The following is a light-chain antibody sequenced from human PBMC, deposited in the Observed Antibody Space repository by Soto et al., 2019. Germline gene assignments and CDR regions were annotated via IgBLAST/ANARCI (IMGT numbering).Light chain of an antibody. V-gene: IGKV3-20*01. CDR1: QSVSSNN. CDR2: GAS. J-gene: IGKJ3*01. Sequence: EIVLTQSPGPLSLSPGERATLSCRASQSVSSNNLAWYQQRPGQAPRVVIYGASTRATGSPERFSGGGSGTDFTLTISRLEPEDFAVYYCQQYGRSPFTFGPGTKVDIK. CDR3: QQYGRSPFT.